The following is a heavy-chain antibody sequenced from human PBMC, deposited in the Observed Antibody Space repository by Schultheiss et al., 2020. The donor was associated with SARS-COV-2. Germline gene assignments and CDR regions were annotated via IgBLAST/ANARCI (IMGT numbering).Heavy chain of an antibody. CDR1: GFTFSSYA. CDR3: GSGPSAYYDF. CDR2: ISYDGSNK. Sequence: SCAASGFTFSSYAMHWVRQAPGKGLEWVAVISYDGSNKYYADSVKGRFTISRDNSKNTLYLQMNSLRAEDTAVYYCGSGPSAYYDFWGQGTLVTVSS. V-gene: IGHV3-30*07. J-gene: IGHJ4*02. D-gene: IGHD3-22*01.